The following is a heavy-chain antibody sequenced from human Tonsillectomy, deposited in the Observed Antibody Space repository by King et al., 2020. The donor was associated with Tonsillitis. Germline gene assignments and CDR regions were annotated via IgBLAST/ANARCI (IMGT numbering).Heavy chain of an antibody. CDR3: EKDLYSSGRYGDY. Sequence: QVQLVESGGGVVQPGRSLRLSCAASGFTFSSYGMHWVRQAPGKGLEWVAVISYDGSNKYYADSVKGRFTISRDNSKNTLYLQMNSLRAEDTAVYYCEKDLYSSGRYGDYWGQGTLVTVSS. D-gene: IGHD6-19*01. CDR2: ISYDGSNK. CDR1: GFTFSSYG. J-gene: IGHJ4*02. V-gene: IGHV3-30*18.